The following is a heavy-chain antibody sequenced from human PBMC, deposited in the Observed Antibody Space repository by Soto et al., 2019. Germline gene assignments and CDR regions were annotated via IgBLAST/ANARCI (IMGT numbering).Heavy chain of an antibody. V-gene: IGHV4-30-2*01. Sequence: PSETLSLTCAVSGGSISSGGYSWSWIRQPPGKGLEWIGYIYHSGSTYYNPSLKSRVTISVDRSKNQFSLKLSSVTAADTAVYYCARSGTTVTHYFDYWGQGTPVTVSS. J-gene: IGHJ4*02. CDR3: ARSGTTVTHYFDY. CDR1: GGSISSGGYS. D-gene: IGHD4-17*01. CDR2: IYHSGST.